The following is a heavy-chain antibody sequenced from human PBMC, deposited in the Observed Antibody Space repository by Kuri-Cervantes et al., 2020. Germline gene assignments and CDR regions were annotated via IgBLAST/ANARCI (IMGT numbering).Heavy chain of an antibody. CDR1: GFTFSNYW. CDR2: TDTDGSTT. D-gene: IGHD3-16*01. CDR3: VRDSRGRSNWFDP. Sequence: GESLKISCAASGFTFSNYWMHWVRQVPGKGLVWVPRTDTDGSTTTYADSVKGRFTISRDNAKNSLYLQMNSLRAEDTALYFCVRDSRGRSNWFDPWGQGTLVTVSS. J-gene: IGHJ5*02. V-gene: IGHV3-74*01.